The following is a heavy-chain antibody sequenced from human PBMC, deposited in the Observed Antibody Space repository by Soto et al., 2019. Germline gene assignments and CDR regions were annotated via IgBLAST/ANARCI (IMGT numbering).Heavy chain of an antibody. CDR2: ISGSGGST. CDR3: AKDRKGIAARFGPYYYMDV. CDR1: GFTFSSYA. Sequence: PGGSLRLSCAASGFTFSSYAMSWVRQAPGKGLEWVSAISGSGGSTYYADSVKGRFTISRDNSKNTLYLQMNSLRAEDTAVYYCAKDRKGIAARFGPYYYMDVWGKGTTVTVSS. V-gene: IGHV3-23*01. J-gene: IGHJ6*03. D-gene: IGHD6-6*01.